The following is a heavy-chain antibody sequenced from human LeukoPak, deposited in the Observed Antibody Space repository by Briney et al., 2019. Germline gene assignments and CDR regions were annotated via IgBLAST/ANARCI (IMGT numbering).Heavy chain of an antibody. CDR3: ARDSCGSPSCFDY. Sequence: PGGSLRLSCAASGFTFDDYGMHWVRQVPGRGLEWVAAIQYDGSIEYYADSVKGRFTISRDQSKNTLFLQVNSLRAEDTAVYYCARDSCGSPSCFDYWGQGTLVTVSS. CDR2: IQYDGSIE. D-gene: IGHD2-2*01. V-gene: IGHV3-33*08. J-gene: IGHJ4*02. CDR1: GFTFDDYG.